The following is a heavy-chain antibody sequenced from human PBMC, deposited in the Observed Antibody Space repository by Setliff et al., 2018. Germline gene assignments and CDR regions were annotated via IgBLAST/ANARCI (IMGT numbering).Heavy chain of an antibody. Sequence: SETLSLTCAVYGDSLSGYYWSWIRQSPKKGLEWIGRIYHGGDTYYNASLKSRLTISVDTSKNQFSLKLSSVTAADTAVYYCASGWELPHWSQGTLVTVSS. CDR3: ASGWELPH. CDR1: GDSLSGYY. D-gene: IGHD1-26*01. CDR2: IYHGGDT. J-gene: IGHJ4*02. V-gene: IGHV4-34*01.